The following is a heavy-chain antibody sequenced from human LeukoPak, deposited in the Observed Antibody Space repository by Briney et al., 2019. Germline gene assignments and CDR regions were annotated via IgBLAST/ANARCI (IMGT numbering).Heavy chain of an antibody. CDR2: IRSKANSYAT. J-gene: IGHJ6*02. V-gene: IGHV3-73*01. Sequence: GGSLKLSCAASGFTFSGSAMHWVRQASGKGLEWVGRIRSKANSYATAYAASVKGRFTISRDDSKNTAHLQMNSLKTEDTAVYYCTSRMTTYDYYYYYGMDVWGQGTTVTVSS. D-gene: IGHD1-1*01. CDR3: TSRMTTYDYYYYYGMDV. CDR1: GFTFSGSA.